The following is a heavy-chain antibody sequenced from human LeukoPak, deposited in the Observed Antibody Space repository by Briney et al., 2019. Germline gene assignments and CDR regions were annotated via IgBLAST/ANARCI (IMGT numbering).Heavy chain of an antibody. D-gene: IGHD3-10*01. CDR2: VFYNGAT. CDR1: GGSISSSIYY. Sequence: SETLSLTCIVSGGSISSSIYYWAWVRQPPGKGLEWIGTVFYNGATQYSPSLRSRVTISIDTSTNQFSLKLTSVTAADTAVYYCARDRGAIDYWGQGTLVTVSS. CDR3: ARDRGAIDY. V-gene: IGHV4-39*07. J-gene: IGHJ4*02.